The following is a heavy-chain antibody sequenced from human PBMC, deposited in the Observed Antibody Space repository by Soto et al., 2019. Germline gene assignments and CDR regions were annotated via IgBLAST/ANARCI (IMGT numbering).Heavy chain of an antibody. D-gene: IGHD1-1*01. J-gene: IGHJ5*02. Sequence: LETLSLSCTVSNGSISNFDGNWIRQSDGKGLXWXGXXXGXGXAXYXXXXRSRVTMSVDTSKNQFSLNVNSVTGADTAVYYCARNRHKESWLDPWAQPTLVTLS. CDR1: NGSISNFD. CDR2: XXGXGXA. CDR3: ARNRHKESWLDP. V-gene: IGHV4-4*07.